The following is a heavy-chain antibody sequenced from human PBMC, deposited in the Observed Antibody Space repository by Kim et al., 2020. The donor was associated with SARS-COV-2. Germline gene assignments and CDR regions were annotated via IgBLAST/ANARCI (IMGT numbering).Heavy chain of an antibody. Sequence: SVKVSCKASGGTFSSYAISWVRQAPGQGLEWMGGIIPIFGTANYAQKFQGRVTITADESTSTAYMELSSLRSEDTAVYYCARGEARITMVQGVITLYYFDYWGQGTLVTVSS. CDR3: ARGEARITMVQGVITLYYFDY. J-gene: IGHJ4*02. CDR1: GGTFSSYA. D-gene: IGHD3-10*01. CDR2: IIPIFGTA. V-gene: IGHV1-69*13.